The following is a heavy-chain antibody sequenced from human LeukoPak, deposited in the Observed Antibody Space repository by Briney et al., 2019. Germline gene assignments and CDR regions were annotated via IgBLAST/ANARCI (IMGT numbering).Heavy chain of an antibody. V-gene: IGHV4-4*07. CDR3: ARDTPPLDY. CDR1: IVSITSYS. J-gene: IGHJ4*02. CDR2: IYTSEST. D-gene: IGHD2-15*01. Sequence: SETLSPTCTVSIVSITSYSWSWIRHPAEKGLEWIERIYTSESTHYNPSLKIRVTMSAATSTNQYSLNLSSVTAAVTAVYYCARDTPPLDYWGQGTLVTVSS.